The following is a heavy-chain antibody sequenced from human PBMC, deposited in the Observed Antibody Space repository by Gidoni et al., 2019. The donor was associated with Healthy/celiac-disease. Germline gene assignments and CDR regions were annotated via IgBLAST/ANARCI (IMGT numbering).Heavy chain of an antibody. D-gene: IGHD2-15*01. V-gene: IGHV4-39*01. CDR3: ASTVVVAYWGNFDY. J-gene: IGHJ4*02. Sequence: QLQLQESGPGLVKPSETLSLTCTVSGCSISSSSYYWGWIRQPPGKGLEWIGSIYYSGSTYYNPSLKSRVTISVDTSKNQFSLKLSSVTAADTAVYYCASTVVVAYWGNFDYWGQGTLVTVSS. CDR1: GCSISSSSYY. CDR2: IYYSGST.